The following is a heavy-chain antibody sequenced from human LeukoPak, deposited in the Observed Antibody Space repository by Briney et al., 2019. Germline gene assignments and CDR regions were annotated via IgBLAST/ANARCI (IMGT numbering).Heavy chain of an antibody. V-gene: IGHV1-69*05. CDR3: ARGKTGTRGGFDY. Sequence: GASVKVSCKDSVDTFSSYATSRVRQAPGQGHEWRGGIIPIFGTANYAQKFQGRVTITTDESTSTAYMELSSLGSEDTAVYYCARGKTGTRGGFDYWGQGTLVTVSS. J-gene: IGHJ4*02. D-gene: IGHD1-1*01. CDR2: IIPIFGTA. CDR1: VDTFSSYA.